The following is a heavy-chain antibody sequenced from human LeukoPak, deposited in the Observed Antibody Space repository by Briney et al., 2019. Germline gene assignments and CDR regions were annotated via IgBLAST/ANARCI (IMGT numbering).Heavy chain of an antibody. Sequence: GGSLRLSCAASGFTFDDYGMSWVRQAPGKGLEWASGINWNGGSTGYADSVKGRFTISRDNAKNSLYLQMNSLRAEDTALYYCARDGTYYYDSSGYSFFDYWGQGTLVTVSS. V-gene: IGHV3-20*04. D-gene: IGHD3-22*01. CDR3: ARDGTYYYDSSGYSFFDY. CDR1: GFTFDDYG. CDR2: INWNGGST. J-gene: IGHJ4*02.